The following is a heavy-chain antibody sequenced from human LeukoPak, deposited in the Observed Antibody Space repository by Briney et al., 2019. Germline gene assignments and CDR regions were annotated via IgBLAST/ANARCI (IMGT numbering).Heavy chain of an antibody. CDR3: ARQDSSSWANWFDP. Sequence: GESLKISCKGSGYSFTSDWIGWVRQMPGKGLEWMGIVYPGDSDTRYSPSFQGQVTISADKSISTAYLQWSSLKASDTAVYYCARQDSSSWANWFDPWGQGTLVTVSS. CDR2: VYPGDSDT. V-gene: IGHV5-51*01. J-gene: IGHJ5*02. CDR1: GYSFTSDW. D-gene: IGHD6-13*01.